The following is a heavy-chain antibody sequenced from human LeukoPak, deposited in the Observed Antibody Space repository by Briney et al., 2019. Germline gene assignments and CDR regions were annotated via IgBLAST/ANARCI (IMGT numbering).Heavy chain of an antibody. J-gene: IGHJ3*02. CDR2: IYYSGST. Sequence: PSETLSLTCTVPGGSISSYYWSWIRQPPGKGLEWIGYIYYSGSTNYNPSLKSRVTISVDTSKNQFSLKLSSVTAADTAVHYCARGFRYAKYYDILTGPIWGQGTMVTVSS. V-gene: IGHV4-59*01. D-gene: IGHD3-9*01. CDR3: ARGFRYAKYYDILTGPI. CDR1: GGSISSYY.